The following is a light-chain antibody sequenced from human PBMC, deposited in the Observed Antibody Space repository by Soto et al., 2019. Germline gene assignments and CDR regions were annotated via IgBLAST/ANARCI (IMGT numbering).Light chain of an antibody. J-gene: IGKJ1*01. CDR3: QQHGSSPT. CDR2: GAS. V-gene: IGKV3-20*01. CDR1: QSVSSSY. Sequence: EIVETQLPGTLSLSPGERATQSCRASQSVSSSYLAWYQQKPGQAPRLLIYGASSRATGIPDRFSGSGSGTDFTLTISRLELEDFAVYYCQQHGSSPTFGQETKVDIK.